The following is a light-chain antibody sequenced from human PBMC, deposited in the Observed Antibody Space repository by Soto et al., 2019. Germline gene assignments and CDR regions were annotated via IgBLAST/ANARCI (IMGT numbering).Light chain of an antibody. Sequence: EIVLTQSPGTLSLSPTERATLSCRASQSITSNYLAWYQQNPGQAPRRLIYAASSRATGIPDRFSGSESGPDFTLTISSLEPEDFAGYYCHLYGDLPLTFGGGTQVQIK. V-gene: IGKV3-20*01. CDR1: QSITSNY. CDR3: HLYGDLPLT. J-gene: IGKJ4*01. CDR2: AAS.